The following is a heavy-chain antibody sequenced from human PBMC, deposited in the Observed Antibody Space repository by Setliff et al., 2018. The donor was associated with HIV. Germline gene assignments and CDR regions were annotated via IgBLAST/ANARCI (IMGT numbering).Heavy chain of an antibody. V-gene: IGHV3-48*04. CDR1: GFTFSNYA. CDR3: MTDPTVTTNSWFDP. J-gene: IGHJ5*02. Sequence: LRLSCAASGFTFSNYAMNWVRQAPGKGLEWVSYISSRSSTIYYTDSVKGRFTISRDNAKNSLFLQMNSLRAEDTAVYYCMTDPTVTTNSWFDPWGQGTLVTVSS. D-gene: IGHD4-17*01. CDR2: ISSRSSTI.